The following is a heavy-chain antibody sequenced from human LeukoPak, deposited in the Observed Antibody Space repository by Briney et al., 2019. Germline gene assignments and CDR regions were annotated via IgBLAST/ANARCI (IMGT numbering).Heavy chain of an antibody. CDR1: GGSISTYY. J-gene: IGHJ3*02. D-gene: IGHD2-15*01. V-gene: IGHV4-34*01. CDR3: ARESSRYCSGGSCYRVGAFDI. Sequence: PSETLSLTCTVSGGSISTYYWSWIRQPPGKGLEWIGEINHSGSTNYNPSLKSRVTISVDTSKNQFSLKLSSVTAADTAVYYCARESSRYCSGGSCYRVGAFDIWGQGTMVTVSS. CDR2: INHSGST.